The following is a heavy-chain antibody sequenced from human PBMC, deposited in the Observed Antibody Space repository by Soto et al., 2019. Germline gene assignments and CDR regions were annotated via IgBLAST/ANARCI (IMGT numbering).Heavy chain of an antibody. J-gene: IGHJ4*02. D-gene: IGHD1-1*01. V-gene: IGHV1-46*01. CDR3: ASDGVQLWPRYYFDY. CDR1: GYSFSNYS. Sequence: VQLVQSGAEVKKPGASVQVSCKTSGYSFSNYSMHWVRQVPGQGLEWMGKINPNGGSTSLAQQFKDAVTLTRDTSTNTVYMELSSLTSEDTAVYYGASDGVQLWPRYYFDYWGQGTLVTVSS. CDR2: INPNGGST.